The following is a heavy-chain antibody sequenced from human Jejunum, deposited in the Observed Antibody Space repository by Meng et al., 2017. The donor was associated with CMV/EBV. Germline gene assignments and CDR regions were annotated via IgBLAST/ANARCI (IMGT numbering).Heavy chain of an antibody. CDR1: SQ. CDR3: VRDQATIITDAGLGYLRLDP. D-gene: IGHD5-12*01. CDR2: LYYLGGT. J-gene: IGHJ5*02. V-gene: IGHV4-39*07. Sequence: SQWGLVRQRPWTGLLEWIGNLYYLGGTSYTPSLASRVMVSVDTTTDEFSLTLRSVTAADTAVYYCVRDQATIITDAGLGYLRLDPWGQGTLVTVSS.